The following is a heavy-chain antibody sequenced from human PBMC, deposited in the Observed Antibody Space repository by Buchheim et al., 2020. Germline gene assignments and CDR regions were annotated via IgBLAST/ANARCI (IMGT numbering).Heavy chain of an antibody. Sequence: QVQLVESGGGVVQPGRFLRLSCVASGFTFSIFAMHWVRQAPGKGLEWVAVISSDGSNKYYADSVKGRFTISRDNSKSTLYLQMNSLRAEDTAVYYCAREFSFYDSSGYYAYWGQGTL. CDR1: GFTFSIFA. D-gene: IGHD3-22*01. CDR2: ISSDGSNK. CDR3: AREFSFYDSSGYYAY. J-gene: IGHJ4*02. V-gene: IGHV3-30-3*01.